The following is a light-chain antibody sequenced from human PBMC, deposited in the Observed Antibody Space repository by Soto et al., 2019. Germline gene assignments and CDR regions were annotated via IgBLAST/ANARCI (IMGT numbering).Light chain of an antibody. V-gene: IGLV2-8*01. CDR3: SSYAGNNNSV. J-gene: IGLJ1*01. Sequence: QSALTQPPSASGSPGQSITFSCSGTSSDIGDDNYVSWYQQHPGKAPKLMIYEVTKRPSGVPDRFSGSKSGNTASLTVSALQADDEADYYCSSYAGNNNSVFGTGTKATVL. CDR2: EVT. CDR1: SSDIGDDNY.